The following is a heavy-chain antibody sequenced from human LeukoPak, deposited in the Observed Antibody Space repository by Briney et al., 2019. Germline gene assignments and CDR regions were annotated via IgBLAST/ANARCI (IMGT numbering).Heavy chain of an antibody. D-gene: IGHD1-26*01. Sequence: GGSLRLSCAASGFTFSSYSMNWVRQAPGKGLEWVSYISSSSSTIYYADSVKGRFTISRDNAKISLHLQMNSLRDEDTAAYYCARRGFRPVDYWGQGTLVTVSS. V-gene: IGHV3-48*02. J-gene: IGHJ4*02. CDR2: ISSSSSTI. CDR1: GFTFSSYS. CDR3: ARRGFRPVDY.